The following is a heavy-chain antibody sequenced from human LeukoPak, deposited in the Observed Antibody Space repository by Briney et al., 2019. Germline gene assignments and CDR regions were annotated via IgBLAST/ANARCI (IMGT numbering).Heavy chain of an antibody. CDR2: MYHSGST. J-gene: IGHJ6*03. CDR3: ARHPGYYYYYMDV. CDR1: GGSISSYY. V-gene: IGHV4-39*01. Sequence: SETLSLTCTVSGGSISSYYWGWIRQPPGKGLEWIGSMYHSGSTYYNPSLKSRVTISVDTSKNQFSLRLRSVTAADTAVYYCARHPGYYYYYMDVWGKGTTVTISS.